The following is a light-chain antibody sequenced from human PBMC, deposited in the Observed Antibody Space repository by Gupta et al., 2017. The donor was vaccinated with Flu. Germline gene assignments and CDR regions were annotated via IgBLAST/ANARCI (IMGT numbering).Light chain of an antibody. Sequence: QSVLTQPPSVSGAPGQRVTIPCTGSSSNIGAGYDVHWYQQLPGTAPKLLIYGNSNRPSGVPDRFSGSKSGTSASLAIPGLQAEDEADYYGQSYDSSLSGLVVFGGGTKLTVL. V-gene: IGLV1-40*01. CDR3: QSYDSSLSGLVV. CDR2: GNS. CDR1: SSNIGAGYD. J-gene: IGLJ2*01.